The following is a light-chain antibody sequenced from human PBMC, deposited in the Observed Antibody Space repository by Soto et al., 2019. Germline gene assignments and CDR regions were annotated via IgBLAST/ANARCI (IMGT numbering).Light chain of an antibody. CDR2: AAS. Sequence: DIQMTQSPSSLSASVGDRVTITCRASQSINNYLNWYQQKPGEAPKLLIYAASNLQTAVPSRFSGSGSGTDFTLTISNLQPEDFATYYCQQYGSSPRTFGQGTKVDIK. V-gene: IGKV1-39*01. J-gene: IGKJ1*01. CDR1: QSINNY. CDR3: QQYGSSPRT.